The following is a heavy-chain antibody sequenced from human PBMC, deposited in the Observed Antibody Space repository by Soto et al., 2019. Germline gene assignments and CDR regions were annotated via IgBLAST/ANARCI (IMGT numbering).Heavy chain of an antibody. CDR3: ASRLQNYYDSSGYRYWYFDL. Sequence: QLLESGPGLVTPSETLSLTCTVSGGSISSSSYYWGWIRQPPGKGLEWIGSIYYSGSTYYNPSLKSRVTISVDTSKNQFSLKLSSVTAADTAVYYCASRLQNYYDSSGYRYWYFDLWGRGTLVTVSS. D-gene: IGHD3-22*01. CDR1: GGSISSSSYY. J-gene: IGHJ2*01. V-gene: IGHV4-39*01. CDR2: IYYSGST.